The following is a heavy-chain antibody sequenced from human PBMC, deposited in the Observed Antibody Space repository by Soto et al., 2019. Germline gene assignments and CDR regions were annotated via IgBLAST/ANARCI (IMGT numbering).Heavy chain of an antibody. J-gene: IGHJ4*02. CDR1: GYTFTSQP. CDR3: ASGREGFDY. V-gene: IGHV1-3*01. Sequence: LVQVSCNASGYTFTSQPMHWVRQAPGQRLEWMGWINAGNGNTKYSQKFQGRVTITRDTSASTAYMELSSLRSEDTAVYYCASGREGFDYWGQGTLVTVS. CDR2: INAGNGNT.